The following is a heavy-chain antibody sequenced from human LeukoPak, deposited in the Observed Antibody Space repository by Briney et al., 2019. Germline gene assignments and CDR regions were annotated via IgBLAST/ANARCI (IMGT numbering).Heavy chain of an antibody. J-gene: IGHJ4*02. CDR3: AKDRLYDFWSGYQVWDRLGDY. Sequence: GGSLRLSCAASGFTFSSYDMHWVRQAPGKGLEWVAVISYDGSNKYYADSVKGRFTISRDNSKNTLFLQMNSLRAEGAAVYYCAKDRLYDFWSGYQVWDRLGDYWGQGTLVTVSS. CDR2: ISYDGSNK. CDR1: GFTFSSYD. D-gene: IGHD3-3*01. V-gene: IGHV3-30*18.